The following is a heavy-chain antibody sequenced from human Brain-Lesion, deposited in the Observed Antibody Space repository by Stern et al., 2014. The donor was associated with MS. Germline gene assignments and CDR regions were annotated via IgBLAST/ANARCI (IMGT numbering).Heavy chain of an antibody. CDR3: ARDHFTTSLDV. Sequence: QVQLVQSGPGLVKPSQTLSLTCTVSGGSISSDNYYWTWIRQHPGQGLEWIGHIYSRGTTYSNPSLKSRVSITVDTSKNLFSLRLSSVTAADTAVYYCARDHFTTSLDVWGHGTTVTVS. V-gene: IGHV4-31*03. CDR2: IYSRGTT. CDR1: GGSISSDNYY. D-gene: IGHD2-2*01. J-gene: IGHJ6*02.